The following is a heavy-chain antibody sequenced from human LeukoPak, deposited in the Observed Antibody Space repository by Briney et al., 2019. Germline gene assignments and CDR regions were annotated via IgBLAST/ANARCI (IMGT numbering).Heavy chain of an antibody. CDR3: ARLSSTTVWYNWFDP. Sequence: TTSETLSLTCAVYGGSFSGYYWSWIRQPPGKGLEWIGYIYYSGSTNYNPSLKSRVTISVDTSKNQFSLKLSSVTAADTAVYYCARLSSTTVWYNWFDPWGQGTLVTVSS. D-gene: IGHD4-11*01. CDR2: IYYSGST. V-gene: IGHV4-59*12. CDR1: GGSFSGYY. J-gene: IGHJ5*02.